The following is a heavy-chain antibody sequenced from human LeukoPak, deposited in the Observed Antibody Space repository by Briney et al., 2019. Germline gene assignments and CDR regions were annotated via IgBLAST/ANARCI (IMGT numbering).Heavy chain of an antibody. D-gene: IGHD2-8*01. CDR2: IKGDSSGA. Sequence: QPGGSLRLSCAASGFTFSAYWMHWVRQAPGKGLVWVSRIKGDSSGASYADSVKGRFTISRDNAKNTLYLEMNSLRGDDTAVYYCACTSRPIDAWGQGTLVTVSS. J-gene: IGHJ5*02. CDR3: ACTSRPIDA. V-gene: IGHV3-74*01. CDR1: GFTFSAYW.